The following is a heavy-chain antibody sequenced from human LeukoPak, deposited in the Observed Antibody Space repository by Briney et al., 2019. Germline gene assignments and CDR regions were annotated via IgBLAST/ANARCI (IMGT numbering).Heavy chain of an antibody. Sequence: SETLSLTCIVSGDSISSSDYHWAWIRQPPGKGLEWIGSIYYNGSNYYSPSLKSRVTISVDTSKNQFSLKLSSVTAADTAVYYCARDRTTVFDAFDIWGQGTMVTVSS. D-gene: IGHD4-17*01. CDR2: IYYNGSN. V-gene: IGHV4-39*07. CDR1: GDSISSSDYH. CDR3: ARDRTTVFDAFDI. J-gene: IGHJ3*02.